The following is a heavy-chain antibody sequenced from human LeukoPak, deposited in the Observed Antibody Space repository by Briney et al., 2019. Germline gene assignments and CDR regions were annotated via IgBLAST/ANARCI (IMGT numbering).Heavy chain of an antibody. Sequence: GGSLRLSCAASGFTFSSYAMHWVRQAPGKGLEWVAVISYDGSNKYYADSVKGRFTISRDNSKNTLYLQMNSLRAEDTAVYYCARGLIVATTHFDYWGQGTLVTVSS. CDR1: GFTFSSYA. CDR3: ARGLIVATTHFDY. CDR2: ISYDGSNK. V-gene: IGHV3-30-3*01. D-gene: IGHD5-12*01. J-gene: IGHJ4*02.